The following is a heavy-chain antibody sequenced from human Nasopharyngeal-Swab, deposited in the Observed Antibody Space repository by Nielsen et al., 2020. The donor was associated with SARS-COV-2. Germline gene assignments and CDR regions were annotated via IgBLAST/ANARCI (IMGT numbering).Heavy chain of an antibody. CDR1: GFTFSSYA. J-gene: IGHJ3*02. V-gene: IGHV3-23*01. CDR3: AKDPYYYDSSGYLDAFDI. Sequence: GESLKLSCSASGFTFSSYAMSWVRQAPGKVLEWVSAISGSGGSTYYADSVKGRFTISRDNSKNTLYLQMNSLRAEDTAVYYCAKDPYYYDSSGYLDAFDIWGQGTMVTVSS. CDR2: ISGSGGST. D-gene: IGHD3-22*01.